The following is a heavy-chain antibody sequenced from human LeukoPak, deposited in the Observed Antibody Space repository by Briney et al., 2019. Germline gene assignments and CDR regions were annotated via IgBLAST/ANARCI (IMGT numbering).Heavy chain of an antibody. CDR3: AKVVASYDSSGYNDY. CDR1: VFTFSSYA. V-gene: IGHV3-23*01. D-gene: IGHD3-22*01. CDR2: ISGSGGST. Sequence: GGSLRLSCAASVFTFSSYAMSWVRHAPGKGLEWVSAISGSGGSTYYADSVKGPFTTSRDNSKNTLYLQMNSLRAEDTAVYYCAKVVASYDSSGYNDYWGQGTLVTVSS. J-gene: IGHJ4*02.